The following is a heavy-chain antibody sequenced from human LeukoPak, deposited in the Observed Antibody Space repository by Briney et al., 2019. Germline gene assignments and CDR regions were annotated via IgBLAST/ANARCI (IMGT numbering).Heavy chain of an antibody. D-gene: IGHD6-19*01. CDR3: ARHVVNLAVPGAPSWIDP. Sequence: GESLNISCKGSGYSFTNYWIVWVRQRPGKGLEYMGFIYPGGSDLRYSPSFQGQVTISVDKSITTAYLQWSSLKASDTAMYYCARHVVNLAVPGAPSWIDPWGQGTQVTVSS. J-gene: IGHJ5*02. CDR1: GYSFTNYW. CDR2: IYPGGSDL. V-gene: IGHV5-51*01.